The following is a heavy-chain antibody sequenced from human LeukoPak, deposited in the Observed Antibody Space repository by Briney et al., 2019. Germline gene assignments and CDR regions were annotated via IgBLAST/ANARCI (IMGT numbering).Heavy chain of an antibody. CDR3: ARDSQRWLDY. V-gene: IGHV3-74*01. CDR1: VFTFRSYW. J-gene: IGHJ4*02. CDR2: INTDGKST. Sequence: GGSLRLSCADSVFTFRSYWMHWVRQDRGKGLVWIARINTDGKSTRYAESVRGRFTISRDNAKNTLNLQMNRLRVEDTAVYYCARDSQRWLDYWGQGTLVAVSS. D-gene: IGHD4-23*01.